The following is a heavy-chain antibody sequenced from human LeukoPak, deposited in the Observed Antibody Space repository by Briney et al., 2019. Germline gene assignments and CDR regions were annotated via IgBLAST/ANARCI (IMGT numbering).Heavy chain of an antibody. J-gene: IGHJ4*02. CDR2: ISGSGGST. Sequence: PGGSLRLSCAASGFTFSSYAMSWVRQAPGKGLEWVSAISGSGGSTYYADSVKGRFTISRDNAKNSLYLQMNSLRAEDTAVYYCARARFGEYFDYWGQGTLVTVSS. V-gene: IGHV3-23*01. CDR1: GFTFSSYA. D-gene: IGHD3-10*01. CDR3: ARARFGEYFDY.